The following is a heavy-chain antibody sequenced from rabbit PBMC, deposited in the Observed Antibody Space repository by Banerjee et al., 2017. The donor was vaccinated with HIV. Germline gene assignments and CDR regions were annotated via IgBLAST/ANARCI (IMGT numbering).Heavy chain of an antibody. D-gene: IGHD4-1*01. CDR3: ARDLAGVIGWNFGL. V-gene: IGHV1S40*01. Sequence: QSLEESGGDLVKPGGTLTLTCKASGLDFSSSYWICWVRQAPGKGLEWIGCINTGSGSAYYATWVISRFTISKTSSTTVTLQMTSLTAADTATYFCARDLAGVIGWNFGLWGPGTLVTVS. J-gene: IGHJ6*01. CDR2: INTGSGSA. CDR1: GLDFSSSYW.